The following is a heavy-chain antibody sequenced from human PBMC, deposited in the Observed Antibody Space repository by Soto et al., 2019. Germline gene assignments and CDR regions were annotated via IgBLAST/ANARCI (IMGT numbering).Heavy chain of an antibody. Sequence: VSVKVSCKASGYTFTIYAMHWVRQAPGQRLEWMGWINAGNGNTKYSQKFQGRVTITRDTSASTAYMELSSLRSEDTAVYYCARTGYSGYYFDYWGQGTLVTVSS. J-gene: IGHJ4*02. CDR1: GYTFTIYA. V-gene: IGHV1-3*01. D-gene: IGHD5-12*01. CDR3: ARTGYSGYYFDY. CDR2: INAGNGNT.